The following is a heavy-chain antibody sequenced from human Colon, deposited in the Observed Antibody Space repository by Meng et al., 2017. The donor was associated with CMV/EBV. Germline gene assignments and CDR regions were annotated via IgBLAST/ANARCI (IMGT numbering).Heavy chain of an antibody. Sequence: GESLKISCVASGFTLSNSWMHWVRQVPGKGLVWVSRLSSDASISASADFAKGRFTISRDNAKNTLYLQMNSLRGEDTAVYYCARGQGGSGTWHLDAWGQGTLVTVSS. V-gene: IGHV3-74*01. D-gene: IGHD3-10*01. J-gene: IGHJ5*02. CDR3: ARGQGGSGTWHLDA. CDR2: LSSDASIS. CDR1: GFTLSNSW.